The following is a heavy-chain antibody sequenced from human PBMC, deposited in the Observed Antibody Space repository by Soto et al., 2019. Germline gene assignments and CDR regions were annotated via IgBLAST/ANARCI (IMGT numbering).Heavy chain of an antibody. J-gene: IGHJ4*02. D-gene: IGHD1-7*01. V-gene: IGHV1-2*02. CDR1: GYTFTGYY. Sequence: QVQLVQSGAEVKKPGASVKVSCKASGYTFTGYYIHWVRQAPGQGLEWMGWINPNSGGTNYAQKFQGRVTITADKSTSTAYMELSSLRSEDTAVYYCARGELPYYFDYWGQGTLVTVSS. CDR2: INPNSGGT. CDR3: ARGELPYYFDY.